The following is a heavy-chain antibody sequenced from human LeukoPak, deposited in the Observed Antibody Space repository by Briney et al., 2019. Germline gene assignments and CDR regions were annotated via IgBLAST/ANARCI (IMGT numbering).Heavy chain of an antibody. CDR2: IYTSGST. CDR1: GGSISSGSYY. CDR3: ARDTYYYDSSGYYRFDY. J-gene: IGHJ4*02. V-gene: IGHV4-61*02. D-gene: IGHD3-22*01. Sequence: SQTLSLTCTVSGGSISSGSYYWSWIRQPAGKGLEWIGRIYTSGSTNYNPSLKSRVTISVDTSKNQFSLKLSSVTAADTAVYYCARDTYYYDSSGYYRFDYWGQGTLVTVSP.